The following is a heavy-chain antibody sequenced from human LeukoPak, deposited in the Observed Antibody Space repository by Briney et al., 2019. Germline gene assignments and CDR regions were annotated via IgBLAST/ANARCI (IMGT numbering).Heavy chain of an antibody. CDR1: GFTFSSYS. Sequence: GGSLRVSCAASGFTFSSYSMNWVRQAPGHGLEWLSSISSSSSYIYYADSVKCRFTISRDNSKNSLYLQMNSLRAEDTAVEYCSRDGATITVVVTSYYMDVWGKGTTVTVSS. CDR2: ISSSSSYI. D-gene: IGHD3-22*01. V-gene: IGHV3-21*01. CDR3: SRDGATITVVVTSYYMDV. J-gene: IGHJ6*03.